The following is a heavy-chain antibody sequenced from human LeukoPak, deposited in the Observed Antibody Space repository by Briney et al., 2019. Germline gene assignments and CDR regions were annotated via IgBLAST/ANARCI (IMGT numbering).Heavy chain of an antibody. CDR1: GFTFSNAW. V-gene: IGHV3-15*01. CDR3: TTSGPTYYYDSSGYYYWNFYCYYYYMDV. CDR2: IKSKTDGGTT. J-gene: IGHJ6*03. D-gene: IGHD3-22*01. Sequence: PGGSLRLSCAASGFTFSNAWMSWVRQAPGKGLEWVGRIKSKTDGGTTDYAAPVKGRFTISRDDSKNTLYLQMNSLKTEDTAVYYCTTSGPTYYYDSSGYYYWNFYCYYYYMDVWGKGTTVTVSS.